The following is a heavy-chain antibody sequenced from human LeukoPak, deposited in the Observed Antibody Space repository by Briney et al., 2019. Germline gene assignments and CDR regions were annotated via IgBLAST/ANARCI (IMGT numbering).Heavy chain of an antibody. CDR1: GFTLSSDR. CDR3: TKTRTMTIAGGFDT. CDR2: ISTVGSRT. J-gene: IGHJ5*02. D-gene: IGHD3-16*01. V-gene: IGHV3-74*01. Sequence: PGGTLRLSCAPSGFTLSSDRMHWVRHRPGRGGVWVSRISTVGSRTDYAHPVKGRVTTSRENAKNTLYLQINSLGAEDTAVYYCTKTRTMTIAGGFDTWGQGALVTVSS.